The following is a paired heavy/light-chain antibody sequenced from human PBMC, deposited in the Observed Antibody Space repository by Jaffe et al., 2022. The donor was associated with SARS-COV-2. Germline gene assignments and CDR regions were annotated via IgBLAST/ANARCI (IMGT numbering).Light chain of an antibody. J-gene: IGKJ1*01. CDR3: LQYNSYPRT. CDR2: AAS. Sequence: DIQMTQSPSSLSASVGDRVTIICRASQGIRNELNWYQQRPGRAPKHLMYAASSLQSGVPSRFSGSGSGTEFTLTISSLQAEDFATYYCLQYNSYPRTFGQGTKVEI. V-gene: IGKV1-17*01. CDR1: QGIRNE.
Heavy chain of an antibody. CDR1: GFTFRSDW. J-gene: IGHJ4*02. CDR2: ISPDGGEA. V-gene: IGHV3-7*03. Sequence: EVQLVESGGDLVQSGGSLRVSCAASGFTFRSDWMDWVRQAPGKGLEWVANISPDGGEANYVDSVKGRFTISRDNAKNSLYLQMNTLRAEDTAVYYCSRTLVNWGQGSLVTVSS. CDR3: SRTLVN.